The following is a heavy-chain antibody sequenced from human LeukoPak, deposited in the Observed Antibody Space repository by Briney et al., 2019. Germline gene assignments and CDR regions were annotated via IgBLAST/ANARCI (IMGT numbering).Heavy chain of an antibody. D-gene: IGHD6-6*01. Sequence: SETLSLTCTVSGGSISSYYWSWIRQPAGKGLEWLGRIYTSGSTKYNPSLKSRVTMSVDTSKNQFSLKLSSVTAADTAVYYCARDFESSSSDYYYYMDVWGKGTTVTVSS. CDR3: ARDFESSSSDYYYYMDV. CDR1: GGSISSYY. CDR2: IYTSGST. V-gene: IGHV4-4*07. J-gene: IGHJ6*03.